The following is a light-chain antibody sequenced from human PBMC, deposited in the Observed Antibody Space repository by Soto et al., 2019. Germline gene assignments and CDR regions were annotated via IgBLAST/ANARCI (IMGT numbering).Light chain of an antibody. CDR3: ETWDSNTRV. V-gene: IGLV4-60*02. J-gene: IGLJ2*01. CDR1: SGHSSYI. Sequence: QSVLTQSSSASASLGSSVKLTCTLSSGHSSYIIAWHQQQPGKAPRYLMKLEGSGSYNKGSGVPDRFSGSNSGADRYLTISNLQFEAEADYYCETWDSNTRVFGGGTKLTVL. CDR2: LEGSGSY.